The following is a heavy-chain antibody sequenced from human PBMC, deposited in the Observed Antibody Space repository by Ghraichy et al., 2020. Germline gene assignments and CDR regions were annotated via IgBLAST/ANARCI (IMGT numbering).Heavy chain of an antibody. CDR3: ARDDAAAAGTRGY. V-gene: IGHV4-38-2*02. CDR2: IYHSGST. D-gene: IGHD6-13*01. CDR1: GYSISSGYY. J-gene: IGHJ4*02. Sequence: SETLSLTCTVSGYSISSGYYWGWIRQPPGKGLEWIGSIYHSGSTYYNPSLKSRVTISVDTSKNQFSLKLSSVTAADTAVYYCARDDAAAAGTRGYWGQGTLVTVSS.